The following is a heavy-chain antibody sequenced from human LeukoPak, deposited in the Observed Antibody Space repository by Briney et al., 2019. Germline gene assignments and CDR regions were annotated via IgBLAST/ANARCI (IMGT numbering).Heavy chain of an antibody. Sequence: PGGSLRLSCAASGFTFSNYVMSWVRQAPGKGLEWVSSISDSGGSTYYADSVKGRFTISRDNSKNTLYLQMNSLRAADTAVYYCAPLGYCSSTSCPDVDYWGQGTLVTVSS. J-gene: IGHJ4*02. CDR2: ISDSGGST. CDR3: APLGYCSSTSCPDVDY. V-gene: IGHV3-23*01. CDR1: GFTFSNYV. D-gene: IGHD2-2*01.